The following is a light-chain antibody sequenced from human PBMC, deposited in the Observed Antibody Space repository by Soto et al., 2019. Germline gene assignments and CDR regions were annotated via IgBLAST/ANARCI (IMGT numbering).Light chain of an antibody. J-gene: IGLJ2*01. V-gene: IGLV2-14*01. Sequence: QSALTQPASVSGSPGQSITISCTGTSSDVGGYNYVSWYQQHPGKAPKLMIYDVSNRPSGVSNRFSGSKSDNTASLTISGLQAEDEADYYCSSYTSSSGYVVFGGGTKLTVL. CDR1: SSDVGGYNY. CDR2: DVS. CDR3: SSYTSSSGYVV.